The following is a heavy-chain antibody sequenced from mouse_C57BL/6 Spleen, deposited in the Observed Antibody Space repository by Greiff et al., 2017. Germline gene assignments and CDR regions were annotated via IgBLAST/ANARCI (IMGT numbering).Heavy chain of an antibody. CDR2: ISSGSSTI. CDR3: ARRGNYGNYGAMDY. V-gene: IGHV5-17*01. D-gene: IGHD2-1*01. J-gene: IGHJ4*01. CDR1: GFTFSDYG. Sequence: EVKVVESGGGLVKPGGSLKLSCAASGFTFSDYGMHWVRQAPEKGLEWVAYISSGSSTIYYADTVKGRFTISRDNAKNTLFLQMTSRRSEDTAMYYCARRGNYGNYGAMDYWGQGTSVTVSS.